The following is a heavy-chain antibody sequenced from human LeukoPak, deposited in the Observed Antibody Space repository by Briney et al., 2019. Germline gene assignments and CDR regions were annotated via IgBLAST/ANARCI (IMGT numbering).Heavy chain of an antibody. J-gene: IGHJ6*03. CDR2: IRYDGSDE. CDR1: GFTFSNYG. CDR3: AKDGGEYYDILTGYYPRLYYMDV. Sequence: GGSLRLSCAASGFTFSNYGIHWVRQAPGKGLEWVAFIRYDGSDEYYAESVKGRFTISRDNSKNTLYLQMNSLRAEDTAVYYCAKDGGEYYDILTGYYPRLYYMDVWGKGTTVTISS. V-gene: IGHV3-30*02. D-gene: IGHD3-9*01.